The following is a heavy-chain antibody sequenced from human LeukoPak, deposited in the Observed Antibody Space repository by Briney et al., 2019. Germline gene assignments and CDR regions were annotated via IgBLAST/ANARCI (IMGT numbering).Heavy chain of an antibody. D-gene: IGHD3-10*01. V-gene: IGHV1-2*02. CDR3: ARGIITMVRGAPGDY. CDR1: GGTFSSYA. Sequence: ASVKVSCKASGGTFSSYAISWVRQAPGQGLEWMGRINPNSGGTNYAQKFQGRVTMTRDTSISTAYMELSRLRSDDTAVYYCARGIITMVRGAPGDYWGQGTLVTVSS. CDR2: INPNSGGT. J-gene: IGHJ4*02.